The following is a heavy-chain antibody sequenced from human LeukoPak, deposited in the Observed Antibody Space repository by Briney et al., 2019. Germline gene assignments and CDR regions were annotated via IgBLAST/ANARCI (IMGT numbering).Heavy chain of an antibody. CDR1: GFTFSSYG. V-gene: IGHV3-23*01. CDR3: AIHSVVFMASFDY. J-gene: IGHJ4*02. CDR2: VTGGGST. D-gene: IGHD3-22*01. Sequence: PGGSLRLSCAASGFTFSSYGMHWVRQAPGKGLDWVSAVTGGGSTHYADSVTGRFTISRDSSKNTLYLQMNSLRAEDTAVYYCAIHSVVFMASFDYWGQGTLVTVSS.